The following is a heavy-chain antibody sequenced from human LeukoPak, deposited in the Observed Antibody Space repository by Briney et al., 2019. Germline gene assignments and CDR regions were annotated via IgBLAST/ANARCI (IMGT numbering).Heavy chain of an antibody. CDR1: GFTFSSYG. CDR3: AKAPSGLWFGFFDY. CDR2: ISYDGSNK. J-gene: IGHJ4*02. Sequence: GGSLRLSCAASGFTFSSYGMHWVRQAPGKGLEWVAVISYDGSNKYYADSVKGRFTISRDNSKNTLYLQMNSLRAEDTAVYYCAKAPSGLWFGFFDYWDQGTLVTVSS. D-gene: IGHD3-10*01. V-gene: IGHV3-30*18.